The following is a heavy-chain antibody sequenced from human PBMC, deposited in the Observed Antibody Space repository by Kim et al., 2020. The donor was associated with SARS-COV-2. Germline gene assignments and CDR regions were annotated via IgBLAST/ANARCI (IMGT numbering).Heavy chain of an antibody. V-gene: IGHV3-23*01. Sequence: GGSLRLSCAASGFTFTNYAMAWVRQAPGKGLEWVSLISNSGDKKYHEDSVQGRFTISRDNSKNTLYLQMNSLGAEDTAIYYCAKTIDGYKPDLWEGFDSWGQGTLVTVSS. CDR2: ISNSGDKK. J-gene: IGHJ4*02. CDR3: AKTIDGYKPDLWEGFDS. CDR1: GFTFTNYA. D-gene: IGHD5-12*01.